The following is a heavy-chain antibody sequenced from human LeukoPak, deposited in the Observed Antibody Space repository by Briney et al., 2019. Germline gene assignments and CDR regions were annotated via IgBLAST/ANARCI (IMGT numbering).Heavy chain of an antibody. J-gene: IGHJ5*02. CDR1: GGSISSSSYY. CDR3: ARQQYDFWSGDYGPHGVDP. Sequence: SETLSLTCTVSGGSISSSSYYWGWIRQPPGKGLEWIGSIYYSGSTYYNPSLKSRVTISVDTSKNQFSLKLSSVTAADTAVYYCARQQYDFWSGDYGPHGVDPRGQGTLVTVSS. D-gene: IGHD3-3*01. CDR2: IYYSGST. V-gene: IGHV4-39*01.